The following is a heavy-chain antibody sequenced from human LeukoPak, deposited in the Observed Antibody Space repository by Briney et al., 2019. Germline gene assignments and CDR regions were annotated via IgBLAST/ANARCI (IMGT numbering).Heavy chain of an antibody. V-gene: IGHV4-34*01. CDR2: INHSGST. D-gene: IGHD1-26*01. CDR3: ARRGRWELRAHYY. CDR1: GGSFSGYY. J-gene: IGHJ4*02. Sequence: SETLSLTCAVYGGSFSGYYWSWIRKPPGKGLEWIGEINHSGSTNYNPSLKSRVTISVDTSKNQFSLKLSSVTAADTAVYYCARRGRWELRAHYYWGQGTLVTVSS.